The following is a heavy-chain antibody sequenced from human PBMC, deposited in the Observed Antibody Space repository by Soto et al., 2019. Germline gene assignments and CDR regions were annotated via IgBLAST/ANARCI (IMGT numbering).Heavy chain of an antibody. J-gene: IGHJ5*02. Sequence: QVQLVESGGGVVQPGRSLRLSCAASGFTFSSYGMHWVRQAPGKGLEWVAVIWYDGSNKYYADSVKGRLTISRDNSKNTLYLQMNSLRAEDTAVYYCAREWEIAAAGNRNWFDPWGQGTLVTVSS. CDR3: AREWEIAAAGNRNWFDP. D-gene: IGHD6-13*01. CDR2: IWYDGSNK. V-gene: IGHV3-33*01. CDR1: GFTFSSYG.